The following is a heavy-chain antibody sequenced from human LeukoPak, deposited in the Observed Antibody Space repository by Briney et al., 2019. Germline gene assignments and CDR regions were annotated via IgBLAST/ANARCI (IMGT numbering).Heavy chain of an antibody. J-gene: IGHJ4*02. D-gene: IGHD6-13*01. Sequence: ASVKVSCKASGYTFTNYAITWVRQAPGQGLEWMGWINPNSGGTNYAQKFQGRVTMTRDTSISTAYMELSRLRSDDTAVYYCARVRVAWVAAAGNDYWGQGTLVTVSS. CDR3: ARVRVAWVAAAGNDY. CDR2: INPNSGGT. V-gene: IGHV1-2*02. CDR1: GYTFTNYA.